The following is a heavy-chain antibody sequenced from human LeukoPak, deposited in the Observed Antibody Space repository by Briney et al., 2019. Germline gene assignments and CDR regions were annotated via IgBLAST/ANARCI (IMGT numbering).Heavy chain of an antibody. Sequence: SQTLSLTCTVSGGSISSGDYYWSWIRQPPGKGLEWIGYIYYSGSTYYNPSLKSRVTISVDRSKNQFSLKLSSVTAADTAVYYCARDSRARAAAGTGAFDYWGQGTLVTVSS. CDR1: GGSISSGDYY. J-gene: IGHJ4*02. V-gene: IGHV4-30-4*01. CDR2: IYYSGST. CDR3: ARDSRARAAAGTGAFDY. D-gene: IGHD6-13*01.